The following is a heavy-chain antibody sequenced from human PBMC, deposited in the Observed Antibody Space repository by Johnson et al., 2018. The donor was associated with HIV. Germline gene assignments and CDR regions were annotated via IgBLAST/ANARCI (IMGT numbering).Heavy chain of an antibody. J-gene: IGHJ3*02. CDR3: ARDREEYSSGWAEGRAFDI. CDR2: ISGSGGST. D-gene: IGHD6-19*01. V-gene: IGHV3-23*04. CDR1: GFTFSSYA. Sequence: VQLVESGGGVVRPGGSLRLSCAASGFTFSSYAMSWVRQAPGKGLEWVSAISGSGGSTYYADSVKGRFTISRDNSKNTLYLQMNSLRAEETAVYYCARDREEYSSGWAEGRAFDIWGQGTMVTVSS.